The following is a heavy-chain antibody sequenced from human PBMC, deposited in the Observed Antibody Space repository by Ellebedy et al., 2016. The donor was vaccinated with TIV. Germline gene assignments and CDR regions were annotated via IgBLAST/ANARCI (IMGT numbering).Heavy chain of an antibody. D-gene: IGHD3-22*01. Sequence: GGSLRLSXAASGFTFSSYSMNWVRQAPGKGLEWVSSISSSSSYIYYADSVKGRFTISRDNAKNSLYLQMNSLGAEDTAVYYCARDPSTYYYDSSGYLYFDYWGQGTLVTVSS. CDR1: GFTFSSYS. V-gene: IGHV3-21*01. CDR2: ISSSSSYI. J-gene: IGHJ4*02. CDR3: ARDPSTYYYDSSGYLYFDY.